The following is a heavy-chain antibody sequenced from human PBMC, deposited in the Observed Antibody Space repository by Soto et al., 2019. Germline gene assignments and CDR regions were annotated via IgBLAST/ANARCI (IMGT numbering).Heavy chain of an antibody. CDR3: TRDVSSRYFDL. CDR1: GFTFRNYG. J-gene: IGHJ2*01. Sequence: QVQLLESGGGVVQPGRSLRLSCAASGFTFRNYGMHWVRQAPGKGLEWVALIWYDGSNTFYTDSVKDRFTISRDNSKSTLHLQMNSLRAEDTAVYYCTRDVSSRYFDLWGRGSLVTVSS. V-gene: IGHV3-33*01. CDR2: IWYDGSNT.